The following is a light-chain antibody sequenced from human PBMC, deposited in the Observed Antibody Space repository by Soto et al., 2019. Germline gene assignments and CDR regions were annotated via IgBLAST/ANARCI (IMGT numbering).Light chain of an antibody. CDR1: SSNIGRNY. CDR2: RNN. CDR3: AAWDDSLSGVV. Sequence: QSALTQPPSASGTPGQRVTISCSGSSSNIGRNYVYWYQQLPGTAPKLLIYRNNQRPSGVPDRCSGSKSGTSASLAISGLRSEDEANYYCAAWDDSLSGVVFGGGTKLTVL. J-gene: IGLJ3*02. V-gene: IGLV1-47*01.